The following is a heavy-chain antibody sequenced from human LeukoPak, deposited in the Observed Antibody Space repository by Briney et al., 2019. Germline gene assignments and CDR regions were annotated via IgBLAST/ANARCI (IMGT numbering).Heavy chain of an antibody. CDR3: AKEHLKYANDNRGSFDY. CDR1: GFPFSETA. CDR2: ITRAGSP. Sequence: GGSLRLSCVASGFPFSETAMTWVRQAPGKGLEWLSVITRAGSPYYADSVKGRFTISRDNARNTVYLQLNSLRNEETALYYCAKEHLKYANDNRGSFDYWGQGTLVTVSS. D-gene: IGHD3-22*01. J-gene: IGHJ4*02. V-gene: IGHV3-23*01.